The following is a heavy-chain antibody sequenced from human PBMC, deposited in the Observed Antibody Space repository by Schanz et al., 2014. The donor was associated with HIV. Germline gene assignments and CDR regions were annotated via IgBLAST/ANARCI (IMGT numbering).Heavy chain of an antibody. CDR2: IIPIIGTA. D-gene: IGHD3-3*01. J-gene: IGHJ5*02. Sequence: QVQLVQSGAEVKKPGSSVKVSCKASGGTFSNYAMTWVRQAPGQGLEWMAGIIPIIGTADYAQKFQGRVTMTADKSTSTLYLELSSLRSEDTAVYYCARDLGGDFWSSQGGLDPWGQGTLVTVSS. CDR3: ARDLGGDFWSSQGGLDP. CDR1: GGTFSNYA. V-gene: IGHV1-69*06.